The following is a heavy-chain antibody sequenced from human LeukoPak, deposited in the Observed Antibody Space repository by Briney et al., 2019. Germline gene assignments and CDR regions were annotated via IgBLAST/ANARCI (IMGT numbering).Heavy chain of an antibody. CDR1: GYTFTSYA. Sequence: ASVKVSCKASGYTFTSYAMHWVRQAPGQRLEWMGWSNAGNGNTKYSQEFQGRVTITRDTSASTAYMELSSLRSEDMAVYYCARDSGYGGFALARGWFDPWGQGTLVTVSS. J-gene: IGHJ5*02. D-gene: IGHD1-26*01. V-gene: IGHV1-3*02. CDR3: ARDSGYGGFALARGWFDP. CDR2: SNAGNGNT.